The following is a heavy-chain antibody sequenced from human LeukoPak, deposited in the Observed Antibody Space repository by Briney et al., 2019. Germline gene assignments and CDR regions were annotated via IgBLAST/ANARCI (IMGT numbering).Heavy chain of an antibody. J-gene: IGHJ6*03. Sequence: GGSLRLSCAASGFTVSSNYMSWVRQAPGKGLEWVANIDQDESEKYYVDSVKGRFTISRDNAKNSLYLQMNSLGAEDTAVYYCARASSPLYSNYYYYMDVWGKGTTVIVSS. CDR2: IDQDESEK. D-gene: IGHD4-11*01. V-gene: IGHV3-7*01. CDR1: GFTVSSNY. CDR3: ARASSPLYSNYYYYMDV.